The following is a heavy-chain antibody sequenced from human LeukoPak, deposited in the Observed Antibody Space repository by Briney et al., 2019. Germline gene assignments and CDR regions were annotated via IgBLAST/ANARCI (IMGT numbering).Heavy chain of an antibody. CDR1: GFTFSDYY. CDR3: ARDPPNDY. CDR2: IKQDGSEK. Sequence: PGGSLRLSCAASGFTFSDYYMSWIRQAPGKGLEWVANIKQDGSEKYYVDSVKGRFTISRENAKNSLYLQMNSLRAEDTAVYYCARDPPNDYWGQGTLVTVSS. J-gene: IGHJ4*02. V-gene: IGHV3-7*01.